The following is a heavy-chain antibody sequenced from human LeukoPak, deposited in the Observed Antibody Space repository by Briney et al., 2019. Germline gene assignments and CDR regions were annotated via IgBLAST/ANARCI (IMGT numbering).Heavy chain of an antibody. V-gene: IGHV3-15*01. CDR3: ASVGIAVAADAFDI. Sequence: GGSLRLSCAASGFTFSNAWMSWVRQAPGKGLEWVGRIKSKTDGGTTDYAAPVKGRFTISRDDSKNTLYLQMNSLRAEDTAVYYCASVGIAVAADAFDIWGQGTMVTVSS. CDR2: IKSKTDGGTT. J-gene: IGHJ3*02. D-gene: IGHD6-19*01. CDR1: GFTFSNAW.